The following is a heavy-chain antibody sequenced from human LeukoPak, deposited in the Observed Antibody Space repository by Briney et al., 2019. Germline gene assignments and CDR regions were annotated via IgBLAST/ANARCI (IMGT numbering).Heavy chain of an antibody. Sequence: SQTLSLTCTVSGGSISSGGYYWSWIRQHPGKGLEWIGYIYYSGSTYYNPSLKSRVTISVDTSKNQFSLKLSSVTAADTAVYYCAEVDSSGYQIDYWGQGTLVTVSS. V-gene: IGHV4-31*03. CDR3: AEVDSSGYQIDY. CDR1: GGSISSGGYY. CDR2: IYYSGST. J-gene: IGHJ4*02. D-gene: IGHD3-22*01.